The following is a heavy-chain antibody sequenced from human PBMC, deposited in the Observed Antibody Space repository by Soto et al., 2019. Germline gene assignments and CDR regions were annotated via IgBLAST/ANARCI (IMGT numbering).Heavy chain of an antibody. CDR2: IIPIFGTA. CDR3: ARDRGDFERGWFDP. V-gene: IGHV1-69*13. J-gene: IGHJ5*02. D-gene: IGHD3-10*01. CDR1: GGAFSSYA. Sequence: RASVKVSCKASGGAFSSYAISWVRQAPGQGLEWMGGIIPIFGTANYAQKFQGRVTITADESTSTAYMELSSLRSEDTAVYYCARDRGDFERGWFDPWGQGTLVTVSS.